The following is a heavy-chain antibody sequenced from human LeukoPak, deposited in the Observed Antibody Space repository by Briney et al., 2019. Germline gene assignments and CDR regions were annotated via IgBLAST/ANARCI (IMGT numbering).Heavy chain of an antibody. CDR3: ARHWGSIGIAVAGILY. V-gene: IGHV4-39*01. CDR2: IYYSGST. CDR1: GGSISSSSYY. Sequence: PSETLSLTCTVSGGSISSSSYYWGWIRQPPGKGLEWIGSIYYSGSTYYNPSLKSRVTISVDTSKNQFSLKLSSVTAADTAVYYCARHWGSIGIAVAGILYWGQGTLVTVSS. J-gene: IGHJ4*02. D-gene: IGHD6-19*01.